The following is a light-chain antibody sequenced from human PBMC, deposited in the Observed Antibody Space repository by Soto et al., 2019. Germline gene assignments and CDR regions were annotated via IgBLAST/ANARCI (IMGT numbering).Light chain of an antibody. CDR1: QSVSSN. Sequence: EIVLTQSPATLSLSPGERATLSCRASQSVSSNLAWYQQKPGQAPRLLIYDASNRATGIPARFSGSGFGTYFPLTISSLEPEDFAVYYCQQRSNRPLTFGGGTTVEIK. CDR2: DAS. V-gene: IGKV3-11*01. J-gene: IGKJ4*01. CDR3: QQRSNRPLT.